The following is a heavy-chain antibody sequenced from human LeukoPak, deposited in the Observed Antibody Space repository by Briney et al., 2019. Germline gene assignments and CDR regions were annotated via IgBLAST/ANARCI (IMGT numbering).Heavy chain of an antibody. Sequence: GGSLRLSCAASGFTSSSYAMSWVRQSPGKGLEWVSGISGGGGSTYYGDSVKGRFTISRDNSKNTLFLQMNSLRAEDTAVYYCAKDRRIAAPYYFDYWGQGTLVTVSS. D-gene: IGHD6-13*01. CDR1: GFTSSSYA. J-gene: IGHJ4*02. V-gene: IGHV3-23*01. CDR3: AKDRRIAAPYYFDY. CDR2: ISGGGGST.